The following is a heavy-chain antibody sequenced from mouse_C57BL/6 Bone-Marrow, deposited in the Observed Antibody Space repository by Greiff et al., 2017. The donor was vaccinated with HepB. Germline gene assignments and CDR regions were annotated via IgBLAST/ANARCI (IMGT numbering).Heavy chain of an antibody. CDR2: IWSGGST. J-gene: IGHJ3*01. CDR3: ARGCYFPFAY. D-gene: IGHD2-12*01. CDR1: GFSLTSYG. V-gene: IGHV2-2*01. Sequence: QEQLKESGPGLVQPSPSLSITCKVSGFSLTSYGVHWVRQSPGKGLEWLGVIWSGGSTDYNAAFISRLSISKDNSKSKVFFKMNSLQAADTAIYYCARGCYFPFAYWGQATLVTVSA.